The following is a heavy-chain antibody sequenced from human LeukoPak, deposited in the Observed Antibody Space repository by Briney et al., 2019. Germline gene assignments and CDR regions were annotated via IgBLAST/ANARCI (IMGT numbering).Heavy chain of an antibody. V-gene: IGHV3-49*04. CDR3: TRAPHPRCSSSGCFLDY. CDR2: IQAKAYGGAT. CDR1: GFTFGDYA. Sequence: GGSLRLSCSTSGFTFGDYAMSWVRQAPGKGLEWVGFIQAKAYGGATKYAASVNGRFSISRDDSQSIANLQMNDLKTEDTAVYYCTRAPHPRCSSSGCFLDYWGQGTLVTVSS. J-gene: IGHJ4*02. D-gene: IGHD2-2*01.